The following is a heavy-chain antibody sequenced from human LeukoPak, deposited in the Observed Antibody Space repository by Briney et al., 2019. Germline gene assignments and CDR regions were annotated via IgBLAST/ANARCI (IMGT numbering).Heavy chain of an antibody. CDR2: ISAYNGNT. CDR3: ARWGVGYSGYVSDY. J-gene: IGHJ4*02. Sequence: ASVKVSCKASGYTFSSYGISWVRQAPGQGLEWMRWISAYNGNTNYAQKLQGRVTMTTDTSTSTAYMEVRSLRSDDTAVYYCARWGVGYSGYVSDYWGQGTLVTVSS. D-gene: IGHD5-12*01. V-gene: IGHV1-18*01. CDR1: GYTFSSYG.